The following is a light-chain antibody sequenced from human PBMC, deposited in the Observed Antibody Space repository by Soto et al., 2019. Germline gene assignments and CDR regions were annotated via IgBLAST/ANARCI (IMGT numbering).Light chain of an antibody. CDR2: EVS. Sequence: QSVLTQPASVSGSPGQSITISCTGTGSDIGTYHYVSWYQRHPGKAPKLMIYEVSNRPSGVSNRFSGSKSGNTASLTISGLQAEDEAAYYCSSYTGSGTLRLFGTGTKVTAL. CDR3: SSYTGSGTLRL. J-gene: IGLJ1*01. V-gene: IGLV2-14*01. CDR1: GSDIGTYHY.